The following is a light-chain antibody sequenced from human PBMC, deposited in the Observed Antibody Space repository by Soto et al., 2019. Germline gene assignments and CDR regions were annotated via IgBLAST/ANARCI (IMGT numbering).Light chain of an antibody. CDR1: QTVSRTF. CDR3: QQYSSTPWT. Sequence: EIGLTQSPGTLSLSPGERATLSCRASQTVSRTFLVWYQQKPGQAPRPLIHGASSRATDIPDRFSGSGSGTDFTLTINRLEAEDFAVYYCQQYSSTPWTFGQGTKVEIK. CDR2: GAS. J-gene: IGKJ1*01. V-gene: IGKV3-20*01.